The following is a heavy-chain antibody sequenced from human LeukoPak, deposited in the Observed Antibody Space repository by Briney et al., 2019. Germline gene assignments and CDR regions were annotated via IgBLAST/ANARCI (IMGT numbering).Heavy chain of an antibody. CDR3: ARGLSITIFGVVTPYYYYGMDV. CDR1: GFTFSSYW. J-gene: IGHJ6*02. Sequence: GGSLRLSCAASGFTFSSYWMSWVRQAPGKGLEWVANIKQDGSEKYYVDSVKGRFTISRDNSKNTLYLQMNSLRAGDTAVYYCARGLSITIFGVVTPYYYYGMDVWGQGTTVTVSS. D-gene: IGHD3-3*01. CDR2: IKQDGSEK. V-gene: IGHV3-7*03.